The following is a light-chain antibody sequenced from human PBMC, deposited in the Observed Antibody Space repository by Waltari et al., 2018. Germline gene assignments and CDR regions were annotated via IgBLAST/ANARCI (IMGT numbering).Light chain of an antibody. CDR3: AAWDDSLICPV. CDR1: SSSIGRNY. Sequence: QSVLTQPPSASGVPGQRVTISCSGSSSSIGRNYVYWSQPVPGTAPKPLIYRNSPRPSGFPDRCSGSKSGTSASLAISGLRSEDEAHYYCAAWDDSLICPVFGTGTKVSVL. V-gene: IGLV1-47*01. J-gene: IGLJ1*01. CDR2: RNS.